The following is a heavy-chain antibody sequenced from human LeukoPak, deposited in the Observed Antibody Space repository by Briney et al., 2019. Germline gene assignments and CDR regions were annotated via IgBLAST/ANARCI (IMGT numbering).Heavy chain of an antibody. Sequence: SVKVSCNASGGTFSNYAISWVRQAPGQGLEWMGGIIPIFGTANYAQKFQGRVTITADESTSTAYMELSSMRSEDTAVYYCATVRVEDLGATNWFDPWGQGTLVTVSS. D-gene: IGHD3-16*01. V-gene: IGHV1-69*01. J-gene: IGHJ5*02. CDR1: GGTFSNYA. CDR3: ATVRVEDLGATNWFDP. CDR2: IIPIFGTA.